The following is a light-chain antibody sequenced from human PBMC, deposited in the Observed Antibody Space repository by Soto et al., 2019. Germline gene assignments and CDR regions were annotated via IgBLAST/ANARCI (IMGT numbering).Light chain of an antibody. Sequence: EIVLTQSPATLSLSPGERATLSCMASQSVSSYLAWYQQKPGQAPRLLIYGAYSRATGIPARFSGSGSGTEFTLTISSLQSEDFAVYYCQQYDNWPPITFGQGNDWRL. CDR2: GAY. J-gene: IGKJ5*01. V-gene: IGKV3-15*01. CDR1: QSVSSY. CDR3: QQYDNWPPIT.